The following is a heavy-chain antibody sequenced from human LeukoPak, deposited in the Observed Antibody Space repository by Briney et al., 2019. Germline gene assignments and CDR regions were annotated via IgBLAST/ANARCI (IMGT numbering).Heavy chain of an antibody. V-gene: IGHV5-51*01. J-gene: IGHJ3*02. CDR1: GYSFTSYW. D-gene: IGHD6-6*01. CDR3: ARSTPSIAESSAFDI. Sequence: GESLKISCKGSGYSFTSYWIGWVRQMPGKGLEWMGIIYPGDSDTRYSPSFQGQVTISADKSISTAYLQWSSLKASDTAMYYCARSTPSIAESSAFDIWGQGTMATVSS. CDR2: IYPGDSDT.